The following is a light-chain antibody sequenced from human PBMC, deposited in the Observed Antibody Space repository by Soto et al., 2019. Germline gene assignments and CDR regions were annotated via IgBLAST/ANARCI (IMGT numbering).Light chain of an antibody. V-gene: IGLV1-47*01. Sequence: QTVVTQPPSASGTPGQRVTISCSGSSSNIGSNFVFWYQKFPGTAPKLLIYRNNQRPSGVPDRFSGSTSGTSASLAISGLRSEDEADYYCAAWDDSLSGVVFGGGIKLTVL. CDR1: SSNIGSNF. CDR3: AAWDDSLSGVV. J-gene: IGLJ2*01. CDR2: RNN.